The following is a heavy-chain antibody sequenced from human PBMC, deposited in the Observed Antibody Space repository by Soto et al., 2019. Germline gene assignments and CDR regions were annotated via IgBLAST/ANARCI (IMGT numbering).Heavy chain of an antibody. D-gene: IGHD6-19*01. V-gene: IGHV3-23*01. J-gene: IGHJ5*02. CDR1: GFTFSSYA. CDR3: AKVGQQWLVLFDNWFDP. CDR2: ISGSGGST. Sequence: PGGSLRLSCAASGFTFSSYAMSWVRQAPGKGLEWVSAISGSGGSTYYADSVKGRFTISRDNSKNTLYLQMNSLRAEDTAVYYCAKVGQQWLVLFDNWFDPWGQGTLVTVSS.